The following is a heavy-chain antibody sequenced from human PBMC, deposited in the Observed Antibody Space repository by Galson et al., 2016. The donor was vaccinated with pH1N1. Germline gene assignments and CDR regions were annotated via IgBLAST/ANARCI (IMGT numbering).Heavy chain of an antibody. J-gene: IGHJ4*02. Sequence: SVKVSCKASGYIFTSSYLHWVRQVPGQGLEWMGIIDPGGDSTYYAQKFQDRVTMTTDTSTNTIYMELSSLRSDDTAVYYCARDTLDSGCYYSDCWGQGTLVIVSS. D-gene: IGHD3-22*01. CDR2: IDPGGDST. CDR1: GYIFTSSY. CDR3: ARDTLDSGCYYSDC. V-gene: IGHV1-46*01.